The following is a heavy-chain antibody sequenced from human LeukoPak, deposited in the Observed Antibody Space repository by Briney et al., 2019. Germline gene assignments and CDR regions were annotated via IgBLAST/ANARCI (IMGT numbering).Heavy chain of an antibody. Sequence: GGSLRLSCAASGFTFSSYSMNWVREAPGKGREWVSSFSSSSNNIHYADSVRGRFTISRDNAKNSMYLQMNSLRAEDTDVYYCARRGDGGRSFDYWGQGTLVTVSS. CDR1: GFTFSSYS. CDR3: ARRGDGGRSFDY. CDR2: FSSSSNNI. V-gene: IGHV3-21*04. J-gene: IGHJ4*02. D-gene: IGHD4-23*01.